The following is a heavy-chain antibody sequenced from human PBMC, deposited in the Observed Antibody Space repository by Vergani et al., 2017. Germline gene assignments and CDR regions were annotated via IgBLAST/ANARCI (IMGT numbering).Heavy chain of an antibody. CDR3: AYQLLNMVDY. V-gene: IGHV4-34*01. D-gene: IGHD2-2*01. Sequence: QVQLQQWGAGLLKPSETLSLTCAVYGGSFSGYYWSWIRQPPGKGLEWIGEISHSGSTNYNPSLKSRVTISVDTSKNQFSLKLSSVTAADTAVYYCAYQLLNMVDYWGQGTLVTVSS. CDR1: GGSFSGYY. J-gene: IGHJ4*02. CDR2: ISHSGST.